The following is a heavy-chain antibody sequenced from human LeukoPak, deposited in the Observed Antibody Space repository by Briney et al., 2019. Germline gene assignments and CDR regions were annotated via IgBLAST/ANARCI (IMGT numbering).Heavy chain of an antibody. Sequence: SETLSLTCTVSGGSISSSSYYWGWIRQPPGKGLEWIGSIYYSGSTYYNPSLKSRVTISVDTSKNQFSLKLSSVTAADTAVYYCARAGAVAGVYWGQGTLVTVSS. CDR3: ARAGAVAGVY. D-gene: IGHD6-19*01. V-gene: IGHV4-39*01. J-gene: IGHJ4*02. CDR1: GGSISSSSYY. CDR2: IYYSGST.